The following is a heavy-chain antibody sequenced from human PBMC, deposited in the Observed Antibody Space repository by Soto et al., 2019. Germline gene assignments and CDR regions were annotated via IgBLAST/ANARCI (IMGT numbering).Heavy chain of an antibody. CDR3: ARDKNMEQQVVRGGDAFDI. J-gene: IGHJ3*02. CDR1: GFTFSSYS. D-gene: IGHD6-13*01. CDR2: ISSSSSTI. V-gene: IGHV3-48*01. Sequence: EVQLVESGGGLVQPGGSLRLSCAASGFTFSSYSMNWVRQAPGKGLEWVSYISSSSSTIYYADSVKGRFTISRDNAKDALYLQMNSRRSEDTAGYYGARDKNMEQQVVRGGDAFDIWGQGTMVTVSS.